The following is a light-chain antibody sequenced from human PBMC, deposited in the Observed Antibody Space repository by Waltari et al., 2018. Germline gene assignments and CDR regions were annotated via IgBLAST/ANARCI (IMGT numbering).Light chain of an antibody. J-gene: IGKJ2*01. V-gene: IGKV3-15*01. Sequence: EIVMTQSPATLSVSPGDTASLSCRASQSVSSTLAWYQQTPGQAPRLLIYGAYTRATGIPARFSGSGSGTEFTLTISSLQSEDFAVYYCQQYNNWPPYTFGQGTKLEIK. CDR2: GAY. CDR3: QQYNNWPPYT. CDR1: QSVSST.